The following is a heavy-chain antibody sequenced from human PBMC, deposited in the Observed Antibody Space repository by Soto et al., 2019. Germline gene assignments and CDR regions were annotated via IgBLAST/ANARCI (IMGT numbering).Heavy chain of an antibody. CDR2: INHSGST. Sequence: SETLSLTCAVYGGSFSGGYWSWIRQPPGKGLEWIGEINHSGSTNYNQSLKSRVTISVDTSKNQFSLKLSSVTAADTAVYYCASGWGLQHWGQGTLVTVSS. CDR1: GGSFSGGY. V-gene: IGHV4-34*01. J-gene: IGHJ1*01. CDR3: ASGWGLQH. D-gene: IGHD7-27*01.